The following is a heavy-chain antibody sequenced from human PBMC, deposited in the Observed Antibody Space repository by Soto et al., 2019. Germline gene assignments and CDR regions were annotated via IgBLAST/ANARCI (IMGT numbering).Heavy chain of an antibody. CDR2: ISSSSSYI. CDR1: GFTFSSYS. V-gene: IGHV3-21*01. CDR3: ARLSDYGDYAPFDY. J-gene: IGHJ4*02. Sequence: GGSLRLSCAASGFTFSSYSMNWVRQAPGKGLEWVSSISSSSSYIYYADSVKGRFTISRDNAKNSLYLQMNSLRAEDTAVYYCARLSDYGDYAPFDYWGQGTLVTVSS. D-gene: IGHD4-17*01.